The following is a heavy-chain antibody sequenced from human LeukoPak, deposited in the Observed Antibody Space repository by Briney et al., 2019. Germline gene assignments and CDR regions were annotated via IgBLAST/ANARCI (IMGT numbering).Heavy chain of an antibody. Sequence: GGSLRLSCAASGFTSSSYAMSWVRQAPGKGLEWVSAISGSGGSTYYADSVKGRFTISRDNSKNTLYLQMNSLRAEDTAVYYCARWVIGRWEQTFDYWGQGTLVTVSS. CDR3: ARWVIGRWEQTFDY. CDR2: ISGSGGST. CDR1: GFTSSSYA. D-gene: IGHD1-26*01. J-gene: IGHJ4*02. V-gene: IGHV3-23*01.